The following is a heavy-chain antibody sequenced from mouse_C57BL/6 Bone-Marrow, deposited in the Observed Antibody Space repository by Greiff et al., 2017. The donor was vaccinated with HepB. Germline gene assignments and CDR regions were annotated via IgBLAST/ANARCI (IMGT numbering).Heavy chain of an antibody. V-gene: IGHV3-6*01. J-gene: IGHJ4*01. CDR1: GYSITSGYY. CDR2: ISYDGSN. Sequence: EVKLMESGPGLVKPSQSLSLTCSVTGYSITSGYYWNWIRQFPGNKLEWMGYISYDGSNNYNPSLKNRISITRDTSKNQFFLKLNSVTTEDTATYYCARDWEGDYWGQGTSVTVSS. D-gene: IGHD4-1*01. CDR3: ARDWEGDY.